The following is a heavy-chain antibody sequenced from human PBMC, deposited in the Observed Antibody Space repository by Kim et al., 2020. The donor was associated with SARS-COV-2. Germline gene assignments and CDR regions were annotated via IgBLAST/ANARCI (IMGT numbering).Heavy chain of an antibody. Sequence: SQTLSLTCAVYGGSFSGYYWSWIRQPPGKGLEWIGEIIISGRTNYTPPPKSRVTISVETSKTQSSLKLSSVTAADTAVYYCARGRGGTTVVTLGLGYYYYYGMDVWGQGTTVTVSS. CDR2: IIISGRT. V-gene: IGHV4-34*12. CDR3: ARGRGGTTVVTLGLGYYYYYGMDV. CDR1: GGSFSGYY. D-gene: IGHD4-17*01. J-gene: IGHJ6*02.